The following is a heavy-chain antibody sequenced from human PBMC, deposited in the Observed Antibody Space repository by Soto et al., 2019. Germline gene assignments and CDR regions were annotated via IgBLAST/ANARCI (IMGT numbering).Heavy chain of an antibody. D-gene: IGHD6-13*01. CDR3: ARGSAAGRYYYYYMDV. V-gene: IGHV3-48*01. CDR1: GFILSDCA. Sequence: GGSLRLSCATSGFILSDCAMNWVRQAPGKGLEWVSYISSSSSVIDYADSVKGRFTVSRDNARNSLYLQMNSLRAEDTAVYYCARGSAAGRYYYYYMDVWGKGTTVTVSS. CDR2: ISSSSSVI. J-gene: IGHJ6*03.